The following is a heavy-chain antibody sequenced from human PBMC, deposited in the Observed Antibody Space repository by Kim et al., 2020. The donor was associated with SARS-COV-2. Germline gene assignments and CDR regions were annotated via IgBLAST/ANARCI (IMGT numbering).Heavy chain of an antibody. CDR1: GFTFSSYA. CDR3: AKAVLYYDFWTSLYFDY. D-gene: IGHD3-3*01. V-gene: IGHV3-23*01. CDR2: ISGSGGST. Sequence: GGSLRLSCAASGFTFSSYAMSWVRQAPGKGLEWVSAISGSGGSTYYADSVKGRFTISRDNSKNTLYLQMNSLRAEDTAVYYCAKAVLYYDFWTSLYFDYWGQGTLVTVSS. J-gene: IGHJ4*02.